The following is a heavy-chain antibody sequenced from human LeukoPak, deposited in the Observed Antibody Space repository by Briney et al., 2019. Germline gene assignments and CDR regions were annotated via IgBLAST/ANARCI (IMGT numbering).Heavy chain of an antibody. Sequence: SGPTLVNPTQTLTLTCTFSGFSLSTSGMCVSWIRQPPGKALEWLARIDWDGDKWYSTSLKTRLTISKDASKNQVVLTMTNMDPVDTATYYCARKGSAWNYFGYWGQGALVTVSS. D-gene: IGHD6-19*01. CDR2: IDWDGDK. CDR3: ARKGSAWNYFGY. J-gene: IGHJ4*02. V-gene: IGHV2-70*11. CDR1: GFSLSTSGMC.